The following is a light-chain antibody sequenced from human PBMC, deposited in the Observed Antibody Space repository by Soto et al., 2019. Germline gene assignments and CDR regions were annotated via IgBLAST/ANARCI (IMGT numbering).Light chain of an antibody. CDR3: ISYTGSSTSYV. Sequence: QSVLTQPASVSGSPGQSITISCSGTSSDVGSYSHVAWYQQFPGKTPKLIIYEVTYRPSGVSHRFSASKSGDTASLTISGLQAGDEADYYCISYTGSSTSYVFGTGTKVTVL. V-gene: IGLV2-14*01. J-gene: IGLJ1*01. CDR1: SSDVGSYSH. CDR2: EVT.